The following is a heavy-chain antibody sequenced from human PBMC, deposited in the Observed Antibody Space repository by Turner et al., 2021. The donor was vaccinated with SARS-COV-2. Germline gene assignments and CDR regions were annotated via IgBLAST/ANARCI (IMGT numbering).Heavy chain of an antibody. CDR3: ARAYYDILTGYYTPYYFDY. D-gene: IGHD3-9*01. CDR1: GGSISSYF. V-gene: IGHV4-59*08. CDR2: IFYSGSA. J-gene: IGHJ4*02. Sequence: QVQLQESGPGLVKPSETLSLTCTVSGGSISSYFWSWIRQPPGKGLEWIGYIFYSGSANYNPSLKSRVTISVDTSKNQFSLKLSSVTAADTAVYYCARAYYDILTGYYTPYYFDYWGQGTLVTVS.